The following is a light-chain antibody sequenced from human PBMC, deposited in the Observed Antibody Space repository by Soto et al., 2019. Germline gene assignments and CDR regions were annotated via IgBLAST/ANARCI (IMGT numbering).Light chain of an antibody. J-gene: IGLJ1*01. CDR1: TGGVTPGHY. CDR2: DTA. V-gene: IGLV7-46*01. CDR3: MLSKRGSYV. Sequence: QAVVTQEPSRTVSPGGTVTLACGSSTGGVTPGHYPCWFQQKPGQAPRAIVYDTANSFSWTPARFSGSLLGGKAALTLSGAQPEDEAEYYCMLSKRGSYVFGTGTKVTVL.